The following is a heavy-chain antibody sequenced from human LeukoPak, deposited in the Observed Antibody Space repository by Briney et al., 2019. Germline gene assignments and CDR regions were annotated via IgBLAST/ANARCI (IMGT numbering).Heavy chain of an antibody. Sequence: PSETLSLTCTASGGSISSSSYCWGWIRQPPGKGLAWIGNINYSRNPYYNPSLKSRVTISVDTSKNQFSLKLSSVTAADTAMYYCAREKIGTGTVLGKDYYYMDVWGKGTTVTVSS. J-gene: IGHJ6*03. CDR2: INYSRNP. CDR1: GGSISSSSYC. CDR3: AREKIGTGTVLGKDYYYMDV. V-gene: IGHV4-39*07. D-gene: IGHD3-16*01.